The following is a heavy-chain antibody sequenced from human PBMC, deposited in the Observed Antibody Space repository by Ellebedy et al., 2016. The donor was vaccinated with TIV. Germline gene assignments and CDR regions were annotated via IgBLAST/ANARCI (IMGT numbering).Heavy chain of an antibody. CDR2: TYYRSKWYN. CDR1: GDSFSSNKAA. Sequence: SETLSLTXGLFGDSFSSNKAAWNWVRQSPSRGLEWLGRTYYRSKWYNDYAVSVRSRITINPDTSKNQFSLQLNSVTPDDTAVYYCTRGGYGDNVGKFEYWGQGTLVTVSS. V-gene: IGHV6-1*01. CDR3: TRGGYGDNVGKFEY. D-gene: IGHD4-17*01. J-gene: IGHJ4*02.